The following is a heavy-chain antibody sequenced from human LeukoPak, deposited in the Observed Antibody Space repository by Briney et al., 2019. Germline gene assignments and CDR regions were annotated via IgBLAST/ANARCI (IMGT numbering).Heavy chain of an antibody. D-gene: IGHD2-15*01. Sequence: SETLSLTCTVSGGSISSSSYYWGWIRQPPGKGLEWIGSIYYSGSTYYNPSLKSRVTISVDTSKNQFSLKLSSVTAADTAVYYCARGKNRYCSGGSCLNFDYWGQGTLVTVSS. CDR1: GGSISSSSYY. CDR2: IYYSGST. J-gene: IGHJ4*02. V-gene: IGHV4-39*01. CDR3: ARGKNRYCSGGSCLNFDY.